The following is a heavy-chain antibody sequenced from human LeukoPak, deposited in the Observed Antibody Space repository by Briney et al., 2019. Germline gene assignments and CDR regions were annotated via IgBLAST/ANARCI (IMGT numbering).Heavy chain of an antibody. CDR1: GFTFSTHA. CDR3: AYDFWSGYYTGGNY. Sequence: PGGSLRLSCTGSGFTFSTHAMTWVRQAPGKGLEWVSAISGSGGSTYYADSVKGRFTISRDNSKNTLYLQMNSLRAEDTAVYYCAYDFWSGYYTGGNYWGQGTLVTVSS. CDR2: ISGSGGST. V-gene: IGHV3-23*01. J-gene: IGHJ4*02. D-gene: IGHD3-3*01.